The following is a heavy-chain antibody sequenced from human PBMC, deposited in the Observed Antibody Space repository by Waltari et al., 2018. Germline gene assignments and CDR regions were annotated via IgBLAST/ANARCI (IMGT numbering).Heavy chain of an antibody. V-gene: IGHV3-30*18. CDR2: ISYDGSNK. CDR1: GFTFSSYG. J-gene: IGHJ4*02. D-gene: IGHD6-13*01. CDR3: AKDRAMRAATYYFDY. Sequence: QVQLVESGGGVVQPGRSLRLSCAASGFTFSSYGMHWVRQAPGKGLEWVAVISYDGSNKYYADSVKGRFTISRDNSKNTLYLQMNSLRAEDTAVYYCAKDRAMRAATYYFDYWGQGTLVTVSS.